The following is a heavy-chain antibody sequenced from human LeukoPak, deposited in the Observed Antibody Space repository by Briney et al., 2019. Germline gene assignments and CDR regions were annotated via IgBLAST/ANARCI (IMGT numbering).Heavy chain of an antibody. CDR2: ISSSSSTI. J-gene: IGHJ4*02. Sequence: QPGGSLRLSCAASGFTFSSYSMNWVRQAPGKGLEWVSYISSSSSTIYYADSVKGRFTISRDNAKNSLYLQMNSLRAEDTAVYYCARVVNWNFDYWGQGTLVTVSS. V-gene: IGHV3-48*01. D-gene: IGHD3-3*01. CDR1: GFTFSSYS. CDR3: ARVVNWNFDY.